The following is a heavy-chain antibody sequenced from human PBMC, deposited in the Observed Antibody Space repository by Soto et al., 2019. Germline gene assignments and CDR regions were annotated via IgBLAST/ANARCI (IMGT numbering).Heavy chain of an antibody. CDR2: IYYSGST. CDR3: ESQGYCSGCRCYSYYYYGMDV. CDR1: GGSISSGDYY. D-gene: IGHD2-15*01. V-gene: IGHV4-30-4*01. Sequence: SETLSLTCTVSGGSISSGDYYWSWIRQPPGKGLEWIGSIYYSGSTYYNPSLKSRVTISVDTSKNQFSLKLSSVTAADTAVYYCESQGYCSGCRCYSYYYYGMDVWGQRPTVTVSS. J-gene: IGHJ6*02.